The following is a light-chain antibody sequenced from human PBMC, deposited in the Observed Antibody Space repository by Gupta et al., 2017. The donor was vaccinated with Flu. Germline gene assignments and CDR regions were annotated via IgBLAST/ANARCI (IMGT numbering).Light chain of an antibody. CDR3: QQEDNSPWT. V-gene: IGKV1-8*01. J-gene: IGKJ1*01. CDR1: QSINSY. Sequence: AIRMTQSPSSFSASTGDRITITCRASQSINSYLAWYRQSPGKAPEPLIYAASTLKSGVPSRFSGSGSGTEFTLTISGRQSEDFATYYCQQEDNSPWTFGQGTKV. CDR2: AAS.